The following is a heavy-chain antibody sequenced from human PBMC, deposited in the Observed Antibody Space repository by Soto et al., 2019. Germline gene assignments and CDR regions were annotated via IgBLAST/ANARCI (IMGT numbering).Heavy chain of an antibody. CDR2: IYHSGAT. CDR1: GDSITNSNW. CDR3: ARDLGTGTDY. Sequence: SETLSLTCAVSGDSITNSNWWSWVRQAPGKGLEWIGEIYHSGATTYNPSLKSRATISVDPSNNHFSLKLTSVTAAGTAVYFCARDLGTGTDYWGQGTLVTVSS. V-gene: IGHV4-4*02. D-gene: IGHD1-1*01. J-gene: IGHJ4*02.